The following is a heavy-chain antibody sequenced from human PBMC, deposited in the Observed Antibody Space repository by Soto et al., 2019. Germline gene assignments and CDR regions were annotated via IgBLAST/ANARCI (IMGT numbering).Heavy chain of an antibody. V-gene: IGHV4-34*01. J-gene: IGHJ4*02. Sequence: ETLSPACAVYGVSFSGHYWSWIRQSPGKGLEWIGGINHSGTTNYNSSLKSRVITSVDTSKNQFSLKLSSVTAADTAVYYCARGISMIAVVQTDAPDAPERYYFDSWGLGTLVTVYS. CDR3: ARGISMIAVVQTDAPDAPERYYFDS. D-gene: IGHD3-22*01. CDR2: INHSGTT. CDR1: GVSFSGHY.